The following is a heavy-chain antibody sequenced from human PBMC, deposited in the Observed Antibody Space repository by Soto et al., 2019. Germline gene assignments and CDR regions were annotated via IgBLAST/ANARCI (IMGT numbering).Heavy chain of an antibody. CDR2: IIPIFGTA. Sequence: QVQLVQSGAEVKKPGSSVKVSCKASGGTFSSYAISWVRQAPGQGLEWMGGIIPIFGTANYAQKFQGRVTMTADESTSTAYMELSSLRSEDTAVYYCARVGGDDYVWGSYRSRDYYGMDVWGQGTTVTVSS. CDR3: ARVGGDDYVWGSYRSRDYYGMDV. V-gene: IGHV1-69*01. CDR1: GGTFSSYA. J-gene: IGHJ6*02. D-gene: IGHD3-16*02.